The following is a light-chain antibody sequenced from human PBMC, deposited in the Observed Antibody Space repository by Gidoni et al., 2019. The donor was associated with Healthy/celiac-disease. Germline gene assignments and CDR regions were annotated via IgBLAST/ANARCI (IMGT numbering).Light chain of an antibody. J-gene: IGLJ3*02. CDR3: AAWDDSLSVV. Sequence: QSVLTQPPSASGTPGQRVTISCTGRSSNIGSNYVYWYQQLPGTAPKLLIYRNNQRPSGVPHRFSGSKSGTSASLAISGLRSEDEADYYCAAWDDSLSVVFGGGTKLTVL. CDR1: SSNIGSNY. CDR2: RNN. V-gene: IGLV1-47*01.